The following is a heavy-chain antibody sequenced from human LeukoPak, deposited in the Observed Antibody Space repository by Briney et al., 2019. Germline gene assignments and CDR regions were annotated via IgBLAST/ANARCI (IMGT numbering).Heavy chain of an antibody. CDR3: ARGVAPRTTIFGVVIIRSSRETGWYFDY. J-gene: IGHJ4*02. CDR1: GYTFTSYD. CDR2: MNPNSGNT. Sequence: ASVKVSCKASGYTFTSYDINWVRQATGQGLEWMGWMNPNSGNTGYAQKFQGRVTMTRNTSISTAYMELSGLRSEDTAVYYCARGVAPRTTIFGVVIIRSSRETGWYFDYWGQGTLVTVSS. V-gene: IGHV1-8*01. D-gene: IGHD3-3*01.